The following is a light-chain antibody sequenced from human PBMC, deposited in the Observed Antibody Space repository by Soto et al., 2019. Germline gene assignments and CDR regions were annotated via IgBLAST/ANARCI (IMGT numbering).Light chain of an antibody. V-gene: IGKV1-5*03. Sequence: DIQMTQSPSTLSASVGDRVTITCRASEDIGSWLAWYQQKPGKAPNLLIYKDSTLQSGVPSRFSGSGSGTEFTLAISSLQPDDFATYYCHQYNTSPWTFGQGTRVEI. CDR1: EDIGSW. CDR3: HQYNTSPWT. J-gene: IGKJ1*01. CDR2: KDS.